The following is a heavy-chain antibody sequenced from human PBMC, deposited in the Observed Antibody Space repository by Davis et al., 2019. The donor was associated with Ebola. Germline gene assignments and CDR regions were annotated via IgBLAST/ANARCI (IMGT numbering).Heavy chain of an antibody. V-gene: IGHV3-11*06. CDR2: ISSSSSYT. J-gene: IGHJ6*02. Sequence: GESLKISCAASGFTFSDYYMSWIRQAPGKGLEWVSYISSSSSYTNYADSVKGRFTISRDNAKNSLYLQMNSLRAEDTAVYYCAREYRAPYHGSYGMDVWGQGTTVTVSS. D-gene: IGHD3-10*01. CDR1: GFTFSDYY. CDR3: AREYRAPYHGSYGMDV.